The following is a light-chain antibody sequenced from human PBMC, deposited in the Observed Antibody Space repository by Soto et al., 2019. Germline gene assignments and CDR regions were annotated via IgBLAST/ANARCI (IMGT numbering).Light chain of an antibody. Sequence: VLTQPPSVSWAPGQRVTISCTGSSSNIGAGYDVHWYQQRPGTAPKLLIFGNTNRPSGVPDRFSGSKSGTSASLAITGLQAEDEGDYYCQSYDSTLSARYVFGTGTKGTVL. CDR2: GNT. CDR3: QSYDSTLSARYV. V-gene: IGLV1-40*01. CDR1: SSNIGAGYD. J-gene: IGLJ1*01.